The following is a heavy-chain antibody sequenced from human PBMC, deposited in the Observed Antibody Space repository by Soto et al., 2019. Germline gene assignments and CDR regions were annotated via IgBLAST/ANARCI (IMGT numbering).Heavy chain of an antibody. CDR1: GYTFTGYY. CDR3: ARDRIAARPDHYYYGMDV. CDR2: INPNSGGT. D-gene: IGHD6-6*01. V-gene: IGHV1-2*04. Sequence: ASVKVSCKASGYTFTGYYMHWVRQAPGQGLEWMGWINPNSGGTNYAQKFQGWVTMTRDTSISTAYMELSRLRSDDTAVYYCARDRIAARPDHYYYGMDVWGQGTTVTVSS. J-gene: IGHJ6*02.